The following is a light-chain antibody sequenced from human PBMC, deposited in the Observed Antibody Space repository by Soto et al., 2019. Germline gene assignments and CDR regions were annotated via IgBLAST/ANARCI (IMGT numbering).Light chain of an antibody. J-gene: IGKJ1*01. CDR1: QDVSHF. CDR3: QQYDRLPWT. V-gene: IGKV1-33*01. CDR2: DAS. Sequence: DIQMTQSPSSLSASIGDRVTITCQASQDVSHFSTLFQQRPGKAPKLLIYDASTLEKGVPSRFSGRGSGSRFTFTIASLQPEDIATYYCQQYDRLPWTFGEGTKVEMK.